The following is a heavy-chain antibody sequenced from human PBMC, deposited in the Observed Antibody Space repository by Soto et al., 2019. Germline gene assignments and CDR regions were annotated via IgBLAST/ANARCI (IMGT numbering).Heavy chain of an antibody. CDR2: IWYDGGTK. J-gene: IGHJ4*02. CDR1: GFTFSAHG. D-gene: IGHD6-25*01. Sequence: QVQLVESGGGVVQPGRSLRLSCGVYGFTFSAHGMHWVRQAPGKGLEWVAVIWYDGGTKYHADSVKGRFTISRDNSKNIFYLQRNGLSAEDTAVYYWGRGGGGGSARYFDYWGQGTPVTVSS. V-gene: IGHV3-33*01. CDR3: GRGGGGGSARYFDY.